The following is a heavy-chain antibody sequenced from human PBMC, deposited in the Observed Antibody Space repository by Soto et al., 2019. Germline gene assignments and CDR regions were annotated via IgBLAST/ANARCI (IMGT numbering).Heavy chain of an antibody. CDR2: IYYSGST. J-gene: IGHJ4*02. D-gene: IGHD1-20*01. CDR1: GGSISSYY. Sequence: SETLSLTCTVSGGSISSYYWSWIRQPPGKGLEWIGYIYYSGSTNYNPSLKSRVTISVDTSKNQFSLKLSSVTAADTAVYYCARAYGCNCFDYWGQGTLVTVSS. V-gene: IGHV4-59*01. CDR3: ARAYGCNCFDY.